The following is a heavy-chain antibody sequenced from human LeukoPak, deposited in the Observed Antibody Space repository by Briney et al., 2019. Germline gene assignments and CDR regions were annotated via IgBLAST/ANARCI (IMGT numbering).Heavy chain of an antibody. J-gene: IGHJ4*02. CDR1: GFTFRSYW. CDR3: ARDWGNWDFDY. D-gene: IGHD1-1*01. CDR2: ISSLSNYI. Sequence: PGGSLRLSCAASGFTFRSYWMHWVRQYPGKGLEWVSSISSLSNYIYYEDSVKGRFTISRDYAKNSLYLQMNSLRAEDTAVYYCARDWGNWDFDYWGQGTLVIVSS. V-gene: IGHV3-21*01.